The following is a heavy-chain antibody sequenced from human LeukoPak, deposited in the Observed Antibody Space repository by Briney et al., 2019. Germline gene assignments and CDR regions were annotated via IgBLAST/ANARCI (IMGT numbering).Heavy chain of an antibody. CDR2: IKQDGSEK. CDR3: ARDLGVVRGVNGAFDI. J-gene: IGHJ3*02. CDR1: GFTFSSYW. Sequence: GGSLRLSCAASGFTFSSYWMSWVRQAPGKGLEWVANIKQDGSEKYYVDSVKARFTISRDNAKNPLYLQMNSLRAEDTAVYYCARDLGVVRGVNGAFDIWGQGTMVTVSS. D-gene: IGHD3-10*01. V-gene: IGHV3-7*01.